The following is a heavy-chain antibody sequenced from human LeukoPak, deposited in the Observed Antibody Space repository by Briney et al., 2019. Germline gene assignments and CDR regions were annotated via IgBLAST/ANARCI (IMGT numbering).Heavy chain of an antibody. CDR3: ARGEQQLTPDY. Sequence: SETLSLTCTVSGGSISSYYWSWIRQPPGKGLEWIGYIYYSGSTNYNPSLKSRVTISVDTSKNQFSLKLSSVTAADTGVYYCARGEQQLTPDYWGQGTLVTVSS. CDR1: GGSISSYY. CDR2: IYYSGST. J-gene: IGHJ4*02. D-gene: IGHD6-13*01. V-gene: IGHV4-59*01.